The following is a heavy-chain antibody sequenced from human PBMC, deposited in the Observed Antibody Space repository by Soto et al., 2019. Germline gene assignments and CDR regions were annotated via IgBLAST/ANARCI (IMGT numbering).Heavy chain of an antibody. CDR1: GFTFSSYG. CDR2: ISYDGNKQ. D-gene: IGHD1-1*01. Sequence: QVQLVESGGGVVQPGGSLRLSCAASGFTFSSYGMHWVRQAPGKGLEWVAVISYDGNKQYYADSVKGRFTISRDNSKNTLSLQMNSLRGADTAVYYCAKGRGPLEYYFDYWGQGTLVTVSS. V-gene: IGHV3-30*18. J-gene: IGHJ4*02. CDR3: AKGRGPLEYYFDY.